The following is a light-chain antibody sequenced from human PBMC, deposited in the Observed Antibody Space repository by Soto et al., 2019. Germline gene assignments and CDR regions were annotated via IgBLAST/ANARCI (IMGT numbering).Light chain of an antibody. CDR2: DAS. CDR1: QSVGTSY. V-gene: IGKV3-11*01. CDR3: QQRSYWLLT. Sequence: SVGTQLKGTRSLSPGERSTLSCMGSQSVGTSYLAWYQQKPGQAPRLLIYDASNRATGIPARFSGSGSGTGFTLTISSLEPEDFAVYYCQQRSYWLLTSGGGTKLDI. J-gene: IGKJ4*01.